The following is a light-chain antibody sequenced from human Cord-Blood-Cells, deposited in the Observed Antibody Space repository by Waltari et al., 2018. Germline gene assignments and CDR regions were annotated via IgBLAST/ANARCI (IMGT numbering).Light chain of an antibody. Sequence: QSALTQPRSVSGSPGQSVTISCTGTSSDVGGYNYVSWYQQHPGKAPQLMLYDVSKRPSGVPDRFPGSKSGNTASLTISGLQAEDEADYYCCSYAGSYVVFGGGTKLTVL. J-gene: IGLJ2*01. V-gene: IGLV2-11*02. CDR3: CSYAGSYVV. CDR1: SSDVGGYNY. CDR2: DVS.